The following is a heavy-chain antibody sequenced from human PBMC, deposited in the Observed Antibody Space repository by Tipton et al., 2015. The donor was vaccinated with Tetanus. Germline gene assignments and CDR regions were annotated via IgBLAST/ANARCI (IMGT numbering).Heavy chain of an antibody. Sequence: LRLSCTVSGASVTTYYWYWMRQTPGKGLDWLGYMFYSGGTTKYNPSLKSRPSMSLHTSQNQFSLKLNSVTAADTAVYYCARRRGMIHSFDIWGQGTVVTVSS. D-gene: IGHD1-14*01. V-gene: IGHV4-59*02. CDR1: GASVTTYY. J-gene: IGHJ3*02. CDR2: MFYSGGT. CDR3: ARRRGMIHSFDI.